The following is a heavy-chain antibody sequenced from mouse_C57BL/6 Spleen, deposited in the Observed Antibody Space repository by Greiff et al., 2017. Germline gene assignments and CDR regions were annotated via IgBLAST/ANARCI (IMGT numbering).Heavy chain of an antibody. J-gene: IGHJ2*01. D-gene: IGHD3-3*01. CDR3: ARDRGNYFDY. CDR1: GFTFSSYA. Sequence: VQLKESGGGLVKPGGSLKLSCAASGFTFSSYAMSWVRQTPEKRLEWVATISDGGSYTYYPDNVKGRFTISRDNAKNNLYLQMSHLKSEDTAMYYCARDRGNYFDYGGQGTTRTVSS. V-gene: IGHV5-4*01. CDR2: ISDGGSYT.